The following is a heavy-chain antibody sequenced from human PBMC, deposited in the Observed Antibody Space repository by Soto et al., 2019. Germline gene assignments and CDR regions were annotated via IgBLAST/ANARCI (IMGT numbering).Heavy chain of an antibody. J-gene: IGHJ5*02. CDR1: GYTFTSYG. D-gene: IGHD2-15*01. V-gene: IGHV1-18*01. CDR2: ISAYNGNT. Sequence: ASLKVSCKASGYTFTSYGISWVRQAPGQGLEWMGWISAYNGNTNYAQKLQGRVTMTTDTSTSTAYMELRSLRSEDTAVYYCASLDCSGGTCYSNWFDPWGQGTLVTVSS. CDR3: ASLDCSGGTCYSNWFDP.